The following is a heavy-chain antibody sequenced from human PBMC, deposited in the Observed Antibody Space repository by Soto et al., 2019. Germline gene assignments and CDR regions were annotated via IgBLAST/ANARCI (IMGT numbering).Heavy chain of an antibody. D-gene: IGHD6-13*01. Sequence: PGRSLRLSCAASGFTFSSYWMHWVRQAPGKGLVWVSRINSDGSSTSYADSVKGRFTISRDNAKNTLYLQMNSLRAEDTAVYYCARPGIAAAGTDSDMPAHWFDPCGQGTLVTVSS. CDR2: INSDGSST. CDR3: ARPGIAAAGTDSDMPAHWFDP. CDR1: GFTFSSYW. J-gene: IGHJ5*02. V-gene: IGHV3-74*01.